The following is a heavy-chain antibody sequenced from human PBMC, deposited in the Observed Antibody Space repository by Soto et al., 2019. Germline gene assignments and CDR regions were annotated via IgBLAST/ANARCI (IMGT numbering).Heavy chain of an antibody. CDR2: IFAMFGSP. J-gene: IGHJ4*02. CDR1: GDTFNIYT. Sequence: SMKVSCKASGDTFNIYTFNWVRQAPGQGLEWMGGIFAMFGSPHNAEKFQHRLTITADDSTTTVYMELSDLRSEDTAVYYCATNGSSVVLDSWGQGTLVTVSS. CDR3: ATNGSSVVLDS. V-gene: IGHV1-69*13. D-gene: IGHD3-10*01.